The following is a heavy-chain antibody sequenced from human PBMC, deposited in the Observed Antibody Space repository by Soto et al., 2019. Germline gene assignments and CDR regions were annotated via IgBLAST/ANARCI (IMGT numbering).Heavy chain of an antibody. CDR3: GREGIAAAGDHDTWFDP. Sequence: ASVKVSCKASGGTFSSYTISWVRQAPGQGLEWMGRIIPILGIANYAQKFQGRVTITADKSTSTAYMELSSLRSEDTAVYYCGREGIAAAGDHDTWFDPWGQGTLVTVSS. CDR2: IIPILGIA. CDR1: GGTFSSYT. D-gene: IGHD6-13*01. J-gene: IGHJ5*02. V-gene: IGHV1-69*04.